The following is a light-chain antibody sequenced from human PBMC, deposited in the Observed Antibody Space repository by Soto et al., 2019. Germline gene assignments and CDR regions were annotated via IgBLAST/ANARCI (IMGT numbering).Light chain of an antibody. Sequence: EIVLTQSPGTLSLSPGERATLSCRASQSVSNSYLAWYQQKSGQAPRLLIYGASSRATGIPDRFSGSGSGTDFTLTISRLEPEDFAVYYCQQYGSSPRTFGQGTQVDIK. CDR2: GAS. V-gene: IGKV3-20*01. J-gene: IGKJ1*01. CDR1: QSVSNSY. CDR3: QQYGSSPRT.